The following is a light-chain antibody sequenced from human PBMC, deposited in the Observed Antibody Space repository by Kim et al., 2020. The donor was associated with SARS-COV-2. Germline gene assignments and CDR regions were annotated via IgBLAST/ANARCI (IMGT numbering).Light chain of an antibody. J-gene: IGKJ4*01. CDR3: QQYNSWPLT. Sequence: ETVMTQSPATLSVSPGEGATLSCRASQGVRSNLAWYQQKPGQAPRFLIYGASTRATGIPARFSGSGSGTEFTLTISSLQSEDSAVYYCQQYNSWPLTFGGGTKVDIK. CDR1: QGVRSN. V-gene: IGKV3-15*01. CDR2: GAS.